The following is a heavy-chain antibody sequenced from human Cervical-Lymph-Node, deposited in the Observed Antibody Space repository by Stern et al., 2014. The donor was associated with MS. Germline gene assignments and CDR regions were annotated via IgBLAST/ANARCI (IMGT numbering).Heavy chain of an antibody. CDR1: GYSFPSYW. CDR3: ARSTGVYDSAGYYAYDSFDY. Sequence: EVQLVESGAEVKKPGESLKISCKGSGYSFPSYWIGWVRQLPGQGLEWMGIIYPGDADTRFSPSFQGPVTIPGDQCTYTAYLQCSSLVASDTAMYYCARSTGVYDSAGYYAYDSFDYWGQGTLVTVSS. CDR2: IYPGDADT. V-gene: IGHV5-51*01. D-gene: IGHD3-22*01. J-gene: IGHJ4*02.